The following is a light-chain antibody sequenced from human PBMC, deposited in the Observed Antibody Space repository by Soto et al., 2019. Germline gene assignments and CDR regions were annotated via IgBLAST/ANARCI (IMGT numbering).Light chain of an antibody. CDR3: QQYYSYPWT. J-gene: IGKJ1*01. Sequence: AIRMTQSPSSFSASTGDRVTITCRASQGISSYLAWYQQKPGKAPKLLIYAASTLQSGVTSRFSVSGSGTDFTLTISGLQSEDFATYYCQQYYSYPWTFGQGTKVEIK. CDR1: QGISSY. V-gene: IGKV1-8*01. CDR2: AAS.